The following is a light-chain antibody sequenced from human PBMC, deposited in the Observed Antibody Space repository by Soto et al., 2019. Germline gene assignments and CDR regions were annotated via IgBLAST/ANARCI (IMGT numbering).Light chain of an antibody. CDR3: QESSSSPLR. J-gene: IGKJ4*01. Sequence: GKRASRACVASQSISSTLGWYQQKSGQPPRLLIYDASTRASGFPARFSGRGSATEFTLPLSRFPSLAFALSYCQESSSSPLRVAGGTKVDIK. V-gene: IGKV3D-15*01. CDR2: DAS. CDR1: QSISST.